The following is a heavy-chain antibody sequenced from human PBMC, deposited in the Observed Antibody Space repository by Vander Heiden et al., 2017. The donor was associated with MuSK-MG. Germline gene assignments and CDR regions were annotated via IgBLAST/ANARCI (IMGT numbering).Heavy chain of an antibody. V-gene: IGHV3-30*18. CDR3: AKEGRYFDWLSTLRPYYYYYYMDV. Sequence: QVQLVESGGGVVQPGRSLRLSCAASGFTLSSYRMPRVLQAPGKGLEWVAVISYDGSNKYYADSVKGRFTISRDNSKNTLYLQMNSLRAEDTAVYYCAKEGRYFDWLSTLRPYYYYYYMDVWGKGTTVTVSS. D-gene: IGHD3-9*01. J-gene: IGHJ6*03. CDR1: GFTLSSYR. CDR2: ISYDGSNK.